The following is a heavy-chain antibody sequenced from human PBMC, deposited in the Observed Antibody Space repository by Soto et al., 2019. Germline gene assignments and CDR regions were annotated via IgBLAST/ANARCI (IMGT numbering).Heavy chain of an antibody. J-gene: IGHJ1*01. V-gene: IGHV3-9*01. CDR3: VKDESINWYSGHFRH. CDR2: INWNSGSI. D-gene: IGHD6-13*01. Sequence: SLRLSCAASGFTFDDYAMHWVRQVPGKGLEWVSGINWNSGSIGYGDSVKGRFAISRDNAKNSVHLQMNSLSAEDTAFYYCVKDESINWYSGHFRHWGQGTLVTVSS. CDR1: GFTFDDYA.